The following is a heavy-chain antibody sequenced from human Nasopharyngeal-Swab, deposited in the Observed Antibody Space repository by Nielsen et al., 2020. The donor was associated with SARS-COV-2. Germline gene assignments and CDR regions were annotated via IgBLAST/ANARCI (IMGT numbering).Heavy chain of an antibody. CDR2: IVVGSGNT. D-gene: IGHD6-13*01. CDR3: AAGIAAAGWNFDY. J-gene: IGHJ4*02. Sequence: WVRQAPGQRLEWIGWIVVGSGNTNYAQKFQERVTITRDMSTSTAYMELSSLRSEDTAVYYCAAGIAAAGWNFDYWGQGTLVTVSS. V-gene: IGHV1-58*01.